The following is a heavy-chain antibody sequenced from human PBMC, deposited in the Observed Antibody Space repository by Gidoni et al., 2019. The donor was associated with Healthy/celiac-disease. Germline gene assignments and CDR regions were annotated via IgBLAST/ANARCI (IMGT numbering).Heavy chain of an antibody. J-gene: IGHJ6*02. Sequence: EVQLLESGGGLVQPGGSLRLSCAASGFTFSLSAISWVRQAPGKGREWVSDISGSGGSTYYADSVKGRFTISRDNSKNTLYLKMNSLRAEDTAVYYCAKHGRNTIFGVVIKYYYGMDVWGQGTTVTVSS. CDR3: AKHGRNTIFGVVIKYYYGMDV. V-gene: IGHV3-23*01. D-gene: IGHD3-3*01. CDR2: ISGSGGST. CDR1: GFTFSLSA.